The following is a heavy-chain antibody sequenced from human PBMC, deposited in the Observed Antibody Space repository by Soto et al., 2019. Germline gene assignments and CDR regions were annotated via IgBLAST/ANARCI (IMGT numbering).Heavy chain of an antibody. V-gene: IGHV4-34*01. D-gene: IGHD3-9*01. CDR1: GGSFSGYY. CDR3: ASALRYFDWN. CDR2: INHSGST. J-gene: IGHJ4*02. Sequence: QVQLQQWGAGLLKPSETLSLTCAVYGGSFSGYYWSWIRQPPGKGLEWIGEINHSGSTNYNPSLKSRVTISVDPSKNQFSLKLSSVTAADTAVYYCASALRYFDWNWGQGTLVTVSS.